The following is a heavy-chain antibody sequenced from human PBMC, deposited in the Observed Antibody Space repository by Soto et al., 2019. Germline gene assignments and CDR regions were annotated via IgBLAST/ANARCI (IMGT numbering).Heavy chain of an antibody. CDR1: GFTFSTYN. J-gene: IGHJ2*01. V-gene: IGHV3-48*01. Sequence: GGSLRLSCAASGFTFSTYNMVWVRQAPGKGLEWLSYIPTISSPIYYANSVKGRFTISRDNAKNSLYLQMNSLRAEDTAVYYCARYYDSSGPDLWGRGTLVTVSS. D-gene: IGHD3-22*01. CDR2: IPTISSPI. CDR3: ARYYDSSGPDL.